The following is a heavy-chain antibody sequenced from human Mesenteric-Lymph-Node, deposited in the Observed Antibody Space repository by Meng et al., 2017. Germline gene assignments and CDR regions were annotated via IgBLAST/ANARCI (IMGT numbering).Heavy chain of an antibody. CDR1: GFTFSSYS. D-gene: IGHD5-18*01. CDR2: ISSSSSYI. J-gene: IGHJ5*02. V-gene: IGHV3-21*04. Sequence: GESLKISCAASGFTFSSYSMNWVRQAPGKGLEWVSSISSSSSYIYYADSVKGRFTISRDNAKNSLYLQMNSLRAEDTAVYYCARGSTAMANVDWFDPWGQGTLVTVSS. CDR3: ARGSTAMANVDWFDP.